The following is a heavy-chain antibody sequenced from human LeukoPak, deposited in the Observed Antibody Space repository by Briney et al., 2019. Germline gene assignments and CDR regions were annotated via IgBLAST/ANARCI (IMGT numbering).Heavy chain of an antibody. CDR3: ARGGLYYGSGSYYNGRVSDY. CDR2: INHSGST. J-gene: IGHJ4*02. Sequence: SETLSLTCTVSGGSISSYYWSWTRQPPGKGLEWIGEINHSGSTNYNPSLKSRVTISVDTSKNQFSLKLSSVTAADTAVYYCARGGLYYGSGSYYNGRVSDYWGQGTLVTVSS. CDR1: GGSISSYY. D-gene: IGHD3-10*01. V-gene: IGHV4-34*01.